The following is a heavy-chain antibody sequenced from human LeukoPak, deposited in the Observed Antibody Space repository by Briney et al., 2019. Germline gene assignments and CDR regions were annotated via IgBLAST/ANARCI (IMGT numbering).Heavy chain of an antibody. CDR3: PTNVRDAFDI. CDR1: GFTFSTYA. CDR2: IRYDGSNK. Sequence: GGSLRLSCTASGFTFSTYAMHWVRQAPGKGLEWVAFIRYDGSNKYYADSVKGRFTISRDNSKNTLYLQMDSLRIEDTAVYYCPTNVRDAFDIWGQGTMVTVSS. V-gene: IGHV3-30*02. J-gene: IGHJ3*02.